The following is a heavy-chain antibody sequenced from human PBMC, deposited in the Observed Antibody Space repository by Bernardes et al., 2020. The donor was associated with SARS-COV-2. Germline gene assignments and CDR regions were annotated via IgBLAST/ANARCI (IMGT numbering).Heavy chain of an antibody. CDR2: ISGSGGST. Sequence: GGSLRLSCAASGFTFSSYAMSWVRQAPGKGLEWVSAISGSGGSTYYADSVKGRFTISRDNSKNTLYLQMNSLRAEDTAVYYCAKVEPLNYDILTGYYIMETAFMDVWGQGTTVTVSS. CDR1: GFTFSSYA. D-gene: IGHD3-9*01. J-gene: IGHJ6*02. V-gene: IGHV3-23*01. CDR3: AKVEPLNYDILTGYYIMETAFMDV.